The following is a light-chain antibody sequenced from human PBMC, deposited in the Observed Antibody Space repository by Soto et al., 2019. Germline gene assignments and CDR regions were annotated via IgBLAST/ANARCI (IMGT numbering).Light chain of an antibody. V-gene: IGLV2-14*01. J-gene: IGLJ1*01. CDR2: EVS. CDR1: SSDVGGYDY. CDR3: SSYTGSSSLEV. Sequence: QSLLTQPASVSGCPGQSITISCTGTSSDVGGYDYVSWYQQHPCKAPKLMIYEVSNRPSGVSNRFSGSKYANTASLTISGLQTEDEADYYCSSYTGSSSLEVFGTGTKVTVL.